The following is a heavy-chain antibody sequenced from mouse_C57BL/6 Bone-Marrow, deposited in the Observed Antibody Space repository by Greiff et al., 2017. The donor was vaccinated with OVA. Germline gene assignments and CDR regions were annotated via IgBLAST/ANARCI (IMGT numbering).Heavy chain of an antibody. CDR1: GYTFTSYW. J-gene: IGHJ4*01. D-gene: IGHD3-1*01. CDR2: IYPSDSET. V-gene: IGHV1-61*01. CDR3: ARSDLGFMDY. Sequence: QVQLQQSGAELVRPGSSVKLSCKASGYTFTSYWMDWVKQRPGQGLEWIGNIYPSDSETHYNQKFKDKATLTVDKSSSTAYMQLSSLTSEDSAVYYCARSDLGFMDYWGQGTSVTVSS.